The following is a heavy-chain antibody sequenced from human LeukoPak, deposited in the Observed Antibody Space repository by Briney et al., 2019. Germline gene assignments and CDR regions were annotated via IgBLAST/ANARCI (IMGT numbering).Heavy chain of an antibody. Sequence: KPSETLSLTCAVSGGSISSSNWWSWVRQPPGKGLEWIGEIYHSGSTNYNPSLKSRVTISVDTSKNQFSLKLSSVTAADTAVYYCARGEDGSRTTRVRVHWYFDLWGRGTLVTVSS. CDR3: ARGEDGSRTTRVRVHWYFDL. CDR1: GGSISSSNW. J-gene: IGHJ2*01. D-gene: IGHD6-13*01. V-gene: IGHV4-4*02. CDR2: IYHSGST.